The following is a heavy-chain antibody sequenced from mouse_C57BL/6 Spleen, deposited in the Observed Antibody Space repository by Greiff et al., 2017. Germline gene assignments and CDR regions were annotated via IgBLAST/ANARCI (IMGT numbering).Heavy chain of an antibody. CDR1: GYTFTSYW. J-gene: IGHJ4*01. D-gene: IGHD1-3*01. Sequence: QVQLQQPGTELVKPGASVKLSCTASGYTFTSYWMHWVKQRPGQGLEWIGNINPSNGGTNYNEKFKSKATLTVDKSSSTADMQLSSLTSEDAAVYYCARLKGLWSGDYWGQGTSVTVSS. CDR2: INPSNGGT. CDR3: ARLKGLWSGDY. V-gene: IGHV1-53*01.